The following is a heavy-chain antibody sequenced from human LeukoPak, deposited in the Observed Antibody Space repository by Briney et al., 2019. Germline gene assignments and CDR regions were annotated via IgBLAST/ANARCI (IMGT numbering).Heavy chain of an antibody. D-gene: IGHD6-6*01. Sequence: KNGESLKISCKGSGYSFTNYWIGWVRQVPGKGLEWMGIMNPGDSDTRYSPSFQGQVTISADKSISTAYLQWSSLKASDTAMYYCARRGVSSEIDYWGQGTLGTVSS. CDR3: ARRGVSSEIDY. CDR2: MNPGDSDT. J-gene: IGHJ4*02. CDR1: GYSFTNYW. V-gene: IGHV5-51*01.